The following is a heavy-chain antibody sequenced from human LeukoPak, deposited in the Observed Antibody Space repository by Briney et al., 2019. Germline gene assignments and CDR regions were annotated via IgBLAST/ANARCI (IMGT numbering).Heavy chain of an antibody. CDR3: ARDRRVGANPSYYYGMDV. CDR1: GGSISSYY. V-gene: IGHV4-59*01. D-gene: IGHD1-26*01. J-gene: IGHJ6*02. CDR2: IYYSGST. Sequence: SETLSLTCTVSGGSISSYYWSWIRQPPGKGLEWIGYIYYSGSTNYNPSPKSRVTISVDPSKSQFSLKLGSVTAAATAVYYCARDRRVGANPSYYYGMDVWGQGTTVTVSS.